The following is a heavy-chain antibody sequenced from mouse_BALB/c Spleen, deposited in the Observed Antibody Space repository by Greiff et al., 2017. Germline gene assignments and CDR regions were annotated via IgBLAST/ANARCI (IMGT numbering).Heavy chain of an antibody. Sequence: DVHLVESGGGLVQPGGSLKLSCAASGFTFSSYTMSWVRQTPEKRLEWVAYISNGGGSTYYPDTVKGRFTISRDNAKNTLYLQMSSLKSEDTAMYYCARHGILPSYAMDYWGQGTSVTVSS. CDR1: GFTFSSYT. CDR2: ISNGGGST. CDR3: ARHGILPSYAMDY. V-gene: IGHV5-12-2*01. J-gene: IGHJ4*01. D-gene: IGHD1-1*01.